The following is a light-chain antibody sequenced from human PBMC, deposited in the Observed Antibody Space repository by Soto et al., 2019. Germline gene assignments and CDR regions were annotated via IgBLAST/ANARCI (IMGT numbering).Light chain of an antibody. CDR2: GES. J-gene: IGKJ3*01. V-gene: IGKV3-15*01. Sequence: EIVMTQSPATLSVSPGEGATLSCRASQSVSSNLAWYQQKPGQAPRLLIYGESTRATGIPARFSGSGSGTEFTLTISSLQSEDFARYYCYQYNNWPPLFTFGPGTRVDIK. CDR3: YQYNNWPPLFT. CDR1: QSVSSN.